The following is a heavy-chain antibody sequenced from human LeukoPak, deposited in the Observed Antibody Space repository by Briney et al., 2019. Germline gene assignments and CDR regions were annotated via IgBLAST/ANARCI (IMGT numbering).Heavy chain of an antibody. CDR1: GGSFSGYY. J-gene: IGHJ4*02. Sequence: PSETLPQTCADYGGSFSGYYWSWIRKPPAKGLEWIGEINHSGSTNYNPSLKSRVTISVDTSKNQFSLKLSSVTAADTAVYYCARGGRYCSSTSCYKAPRYFDYWGQGTLVTVSS. V-gene: IGHV4-34*01. CDR3: ARGGRYCSSTSCYKAPRYFDY. D-gene: IGHD2-2*02. CDR2: INHSGST.